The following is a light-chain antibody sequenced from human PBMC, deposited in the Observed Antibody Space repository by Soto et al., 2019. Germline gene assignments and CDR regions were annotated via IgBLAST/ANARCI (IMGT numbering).Light chain of an antibody. CDR1: QSISSY. V-gene: IGKV1-39*01. CDR3: QQYNSYWT. J-gene: IGKJ5*01. Sequence: DIQMTQSPSSLSASVGDRFTITCRSSQSISSYLNWYQQKPGKAPKLLIYAASSLQSGVPSRFSGSGSGTEFTLTISSLQPDDFATYYCQQYNSYWTFAQGTRLEIK. CDR2: AAS.